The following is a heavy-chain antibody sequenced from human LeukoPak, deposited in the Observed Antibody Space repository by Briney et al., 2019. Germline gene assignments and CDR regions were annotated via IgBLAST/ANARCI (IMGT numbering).Heavy chain of an antibody. CDR1: GFDFNDFA. CDR2: IKGGGDGT. CDR3: ARDAYAVADY. J-gene: IGHJ4*02. V-gene: IGHV3-23*01. Sequence: GGSLRLSCAASGFDFNDFAMTWVRQAPGKGLEWVSHIKGGGDGTYYADSVKGRFTISRDNSKNTLYLQMNSLRAEDTAVYYCARDAYAVADYWGQGTLVTVSS. D-gene: IGHD4-17*01.